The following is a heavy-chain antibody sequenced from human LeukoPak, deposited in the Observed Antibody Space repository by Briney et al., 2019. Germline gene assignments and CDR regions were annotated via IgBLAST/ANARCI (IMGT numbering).Heavy chain of an antibody. J-gene: IGHJ4*02. CDR2: INPKNGGT. CDR3: VRGDNQR. D-gene: IGHD2-21*02. V-gene: IGHV1-2*02. CDR1: GYTFTSYV. Sequence: ASVKVSCKASGYTFTSYVINWVRQAPGQGLEWMGWINPKNGGTNYAQKFQGRVTVSRDTSIGTAYLDLSSLRSDDTAVYYCVRGDNQRWGQGTLVTVSS.